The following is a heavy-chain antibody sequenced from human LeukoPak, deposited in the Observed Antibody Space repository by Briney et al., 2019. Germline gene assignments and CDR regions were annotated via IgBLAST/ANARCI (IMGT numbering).Heavy chain of an antibody. Sequence: GASVKVSCKASGYTFTSFGISWVRQAPGQGLEWTGWIGAYNGNTNYAQKFQGRVTMTTDTSTSTAYMELRSLRSDDTAVYYCAREKNYGMDVWGQGTTFTVSS. CDR1: GYTFTSFG. CDR2: IGAYNGNT. D-gene: IGHD2/OR15-2a*01. CDR3: AREKNYGMDV. V-gene: IGHV1-18*01. J-gene: IGHJ6*02.